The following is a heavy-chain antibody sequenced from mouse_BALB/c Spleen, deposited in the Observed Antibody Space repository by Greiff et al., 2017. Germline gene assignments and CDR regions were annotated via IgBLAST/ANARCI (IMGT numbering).Heavy chain of an antibody. CDR2: INSNGGST. CDR1: GFTFSSYG. Sequence: EVQLMESGGGLVQPGGSLKLSCAASGFTFSSYGMSWVRQTPDKRLELVATINSNGGSTYYPDSVKGRFTISRDNAKNTLYLQMSSLKSEDTAMYYCARGASAMDYWGQGTSVTVSS. J-gene: IGHJ4*01. CDR3: ARGASAMDY. V-gene: IGHV5-6-3*01.